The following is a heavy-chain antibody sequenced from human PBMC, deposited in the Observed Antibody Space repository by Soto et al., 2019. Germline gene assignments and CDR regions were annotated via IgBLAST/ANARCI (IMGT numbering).Heavy chain of an antibody. CDR3: ATESGSTYGYFDH. Sequence: SETLSLTCTVSGGSVTSDEDYWTWVRQSPGKGLEWIGYISNSGSTGYNPSLKTRLSMSVDRSKNQFTLRLTSVTAADTAVYFCATESGSTYGYFDHWGQGTQVTVS. CDR2: ISNSGST. J-gene: IGHJ4*02. CDR1: GGSVTSDEDY. D-gene: IGHD5-18*01. V-gene: IGHV4-30-4*01.